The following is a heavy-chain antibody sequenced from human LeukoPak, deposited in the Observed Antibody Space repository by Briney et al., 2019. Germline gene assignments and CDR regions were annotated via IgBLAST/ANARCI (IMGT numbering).Heavy chain of an antibody. Sequence: ASVKVSCKASGGTFSSYAISWVRQAPGQGLEWMGGIIPIFGTANYAQKFQGRVTITADESTSTVYMELSSLRSEDTAVYYCARDREDSSSPNWFDPWGQGTLVTVSS. CDR3: ARDREDSSSPNWFDP. V-gene: IGHV1-69*13. J-gene: IGHJ5*02. CDR2: IIPIFGTA. CDR1: GGTFSSYA. D-gene: IGHD6-13*01.